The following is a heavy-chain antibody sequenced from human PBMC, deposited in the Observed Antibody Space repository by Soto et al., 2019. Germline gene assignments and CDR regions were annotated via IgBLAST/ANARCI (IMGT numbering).Heavy chain of an antibody. Sequence: GGSLRLSCAASGFTFSSYGMRWVRQAPGKGLEWVANIKQDGSEKYYADSVKGRFTISRDNAKNSLYLQMNSLRAEDTAVYYGARDQEEIRSITMVRGVICWFDPWGQGTLVTVSS. CDR2: IKQDGSEK. J-gene: IGHJ5*02. CDR1: GFTFSSYG. CDR3: ARDQEEIRSITMVRGVICWFDP. V-gene: IGHV3-7*01. D-gene: IGHD3-10*01.